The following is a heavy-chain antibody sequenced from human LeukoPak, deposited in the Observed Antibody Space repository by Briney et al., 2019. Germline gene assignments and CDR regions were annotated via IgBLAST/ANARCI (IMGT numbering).Heavy chain of an antibody. CDR3: ATRSISYIAAPDV. V-gene: IGHV1-2*02. Sequence: ASVKVSCKASGYTFSGYYMHWVRQAPGQGLEWMEWIKPNSGGTNYAQKFQGRVTMTRDMSISTAYMELSRLRSDDTAVYYCATRSISYIAAPDVWGQGTTVTVSS. J-gene: IGHJ6*02. CDR1: GYTFSGYY. D-gene: IGHD2-2*01. CDR2: IKPNSGGT.